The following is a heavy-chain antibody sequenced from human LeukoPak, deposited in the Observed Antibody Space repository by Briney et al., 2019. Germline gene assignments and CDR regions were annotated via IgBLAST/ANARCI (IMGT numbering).Heavy chain of an antibody. CDR1: GYSFTSYW. D-gene: IGHD3-22*01. Sequence: GESLKISYKASGYSFTSYWIGWVRPMPGKGLERMGIIYPGDSDTRYSPSFQGQVTISADKSISTAYLQWSSLKASDTAIYYCARLTYYYDSSGYYYYYGMDVWGQGTTVTVSS. CDR3: ARLTYYYDSSGYYYYYGMDV. J-gene: IGHJ6*02. CDR2: IYPGDSDT. V-gene: IGHV5-51*01.